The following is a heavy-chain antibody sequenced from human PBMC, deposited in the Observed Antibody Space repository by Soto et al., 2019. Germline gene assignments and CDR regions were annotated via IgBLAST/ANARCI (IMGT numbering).Heavy chain of an antibody. J-gene: IGHJ6*02. D-gene: IGHD3-3*01. CDR2: IYPGDSDT. CDR1: GYSFTSYW. V-gene: IGHV5-51*01. CDR3: ARHLRQIFGVVRSYYDYYGMDV. Sequence: EVQLVQSGAEVKQPGESLKISCKGSGYSFTSYWIGWVRQMPGKGLEWMGIIYPGDSDTRYSPSFQGQVTISADKSISTGYLQWSSLKASDTAMYYCARHLRQIFGVVRSYYDYYGMDVWGQGTTVTVSS.